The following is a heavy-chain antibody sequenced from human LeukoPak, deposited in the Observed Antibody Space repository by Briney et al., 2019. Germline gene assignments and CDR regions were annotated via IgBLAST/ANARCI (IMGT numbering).Heavy chain of an antibody. CDR1: GGSFSGYY. Sequence: SETLSLTCAVYGGSFSGYYWSWIRQPPGKGLEWIGEINHSGSTNYNPSLKSRATISVDTSKNQFSLKLSSVTAADTAVYYCARGRVLLWFGEASLDIWGQGTMVTVSS. CDR3: ARGRVLLWFGEASLDI. J-gene: IGHJ3*02. V-gene: IGHV4-34*01. D-gene: IGHD3-10*01. CDR2: INHSGST.